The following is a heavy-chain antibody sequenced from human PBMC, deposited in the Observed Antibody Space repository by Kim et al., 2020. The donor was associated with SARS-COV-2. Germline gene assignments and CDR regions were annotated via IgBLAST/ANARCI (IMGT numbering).Heavy chain of an antibody. CDR1: GFTFSSYG. CDR2: IWYDGSNK. J-gene: IGHJ4*02. CDR3: AKDHCSSTSCYDDY. V-gene: IGHV3-33*06. D-gene: IGHD2-2*01. Sequence: GGSLRLSCAASGFTFSSYGMHWVRQAPGKGLEWVAVIWYDGSNKYYADSVKGRFTISRDNSKNTLYLQMNSLRAEDTAVYYCAKDHCSSTSCYDDYWGQGTLVTVSS.